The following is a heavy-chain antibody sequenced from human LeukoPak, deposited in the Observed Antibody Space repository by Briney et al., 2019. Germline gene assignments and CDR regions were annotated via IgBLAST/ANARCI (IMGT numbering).Heavy chain of an antibody. J-gene: IGHJ3*02. D-gene: IGHD3-10*01. CDR2: ISWDGGST. Sequence: GGSLRLSCAASGFTFDDYAMHWVRQAPGKGLQWVSLISWDGGSTYYADSVKGRFTTSRDNSKNSLYLQMNSLRAENTAFYYCAKDIEPWNYYYGPLAFDIWGQGTMVTVSS. CDR3: AKDIEPWNYYYGPLAFDI. CDR1: GFTFDDYA. V-gene: IGHV3-43D*03.